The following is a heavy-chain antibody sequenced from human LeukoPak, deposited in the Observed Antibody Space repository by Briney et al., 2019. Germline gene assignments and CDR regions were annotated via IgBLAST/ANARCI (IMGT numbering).Heavy chain of an antibody. CDR1: GGTFSSYA. J-gene: IGHJ6*03. D-gene: IGHD6-19*01. V-gene: IGHV1-69*06. CDR2: IIPIFGTA. CDR3: AREGSGWYVPSYMDV. Sequence: SVKVSCKASGGTFSSYAISWVRQAPAQGLEWMGRIIPIFGTANYAQKFQGRVTITADKSTSTAYRELSSLRSEDTAVYYCAREGSGWYVPSYMDVWGKGTTVTVSS.